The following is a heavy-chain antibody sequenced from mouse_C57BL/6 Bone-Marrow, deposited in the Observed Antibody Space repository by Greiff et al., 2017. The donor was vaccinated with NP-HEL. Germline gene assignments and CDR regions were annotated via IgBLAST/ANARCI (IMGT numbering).Heavy chain of an antibody. V-gene: IGHV1-55*01. Sequence: QVQLQQPGAELVKPGASVKMSCKASGYTFTSYWITWVKQRPGQGLEWIGDIYPGSGCTNYNEKFKSKATLTVDTSSSTAYMQLSSLTSEDSAVYYCARRDSYGYLAMDYWGQGTSVTVSS. CDR1: GYTFTSYW. D-gene: IGHD2-2*01. CDR2: IYPGSGCT. CDR3: ARRDSYGYLAMDY. J-gene: IGHJ4*01.